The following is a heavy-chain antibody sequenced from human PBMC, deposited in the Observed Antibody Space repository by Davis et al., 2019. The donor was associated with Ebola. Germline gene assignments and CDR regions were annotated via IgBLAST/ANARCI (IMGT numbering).Heavy chain of an antibody. J-gene: IGHJ4*02. D-gene: IGHD6-19*01. Sequence: PSETLSLTCAISGDSVSSAGWNWIRQSPSRGLEWLGRTYYKSKWYNDYAVSVKSRITINPDTSKNQFSLQLNSVTPEDTALYYCASGWLRGYFDPWGQGTLVTVSS. CDR1: GDSVSSAG. V-gene: IGHV6-1*01. CDR3: ASGWLRGYFDP. CDR2: TYYKSKWYN.